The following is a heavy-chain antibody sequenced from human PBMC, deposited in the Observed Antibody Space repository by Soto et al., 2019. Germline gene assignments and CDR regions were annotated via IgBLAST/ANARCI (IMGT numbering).Heavy chain of an antibody. Sequence: SGPTLVNPTQNLTLTCTFSWFSLSTSGVGVGWIRQPPGKALEWLALIYWDDDKRYSPSLKSRLTITKDTSKNQVVLTMTNMDPVDTATYYCAHRTIGSGYDWDYYYYYGMDVWGQGTTVTVS. CDR3: AHRTIGSGYDWDYYYYYGMDV. CDR1: WFSLSTSGVG. D-gene: IGHD5-12*01. CDR2: IYWDDDK. J-gene: IGHJ6*02. V-gene: IGHV2-5*02.